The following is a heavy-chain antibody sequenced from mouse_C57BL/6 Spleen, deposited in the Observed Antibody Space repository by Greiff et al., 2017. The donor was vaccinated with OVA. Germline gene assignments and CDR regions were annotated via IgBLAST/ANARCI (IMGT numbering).Heavy chain of an antibody. CDR1: GFTFSDYY. V-gene: IGHV5-16*01. CDR3: ARVDDGYWFAY. CDR2: INYDGSST. D-gene: IGHD2-3*01. J-gene: IGHJ3*01. Sequence: EVQRVESEGGLVQPGSSMKLSCTASGFTFSDYYMAWVRQVPEKGLEWVANINYDGSSTYYLDSLKSRFIISRDNAKNILYLQMGSLKSEDTATYYCARVDDGYWFAYWGQGTLVTVSA.